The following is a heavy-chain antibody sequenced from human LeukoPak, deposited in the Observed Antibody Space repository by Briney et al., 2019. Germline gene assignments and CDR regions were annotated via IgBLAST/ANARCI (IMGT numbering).Heavy chain of an antibody. D-gene: IGHD7-27*01. CDR3: ARITGDNSLDY. Sequence: SETLSPTCTVSGGSINYYYWSWIRQPPGKGLEWIGYVYYNGGTNYSPSLKSRVTISVDTSKNQFSLKLSSVTATDTAVYYCARITGDNSLDYWGQGALVTVSS. V-gene: IGHV4-59*08. CDR1: GGSINYYY. J-gene: IGHJ4*02. CDR2: VYYNGGT.